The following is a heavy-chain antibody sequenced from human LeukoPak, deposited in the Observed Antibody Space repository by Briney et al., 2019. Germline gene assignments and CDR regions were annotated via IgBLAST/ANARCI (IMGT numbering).Heavy chain of an antibody. CDR2: IIPILGTA. J-gene: IGHJ5*02. D-gene: IGHD3-10*01. V-gene: IGHV1-69*04. CDR1: GGTFSSYA. CDR3: ARVTEARPFGELLPIT. Sequence: SVKVSCKASGGTFSSYAISWVRQAPGQGLEWMGRIIPILGTANYAQKFQGRVTITADKSTSTAYMELSSLRSEDTAVYYCARVTEARPFGELLPITWGQGTLVTVSS.